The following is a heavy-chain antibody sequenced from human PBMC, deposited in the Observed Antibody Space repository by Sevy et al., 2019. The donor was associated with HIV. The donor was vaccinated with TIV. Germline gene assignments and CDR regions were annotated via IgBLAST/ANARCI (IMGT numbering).Heavy chain of an antibody. V-gene: IGHV3-15*01. J-gene: IGHJ4*01. CDR1: GFTFSNAW. Sequence: GGSLRLSCAASGFTFSNAWMSWVRQAPGKGLEWVGRIKSKTDGGTTDYAAPVKGRFTISRDDSKNTLYLQMNSLKPEDTGVFYCTTGNVWDGSWYFGYWGQGTLVTVSS. D-gene: IGHD6-13*01. CDR3: TTGNVWDGSWYFGY. CDR2: IKSKTDGGTT.